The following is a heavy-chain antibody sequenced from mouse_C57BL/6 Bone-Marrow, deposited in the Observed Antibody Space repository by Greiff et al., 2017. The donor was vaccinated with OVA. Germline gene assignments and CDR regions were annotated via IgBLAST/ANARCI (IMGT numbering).Heavy chain of an antibody. CDR3: ARDRMGYYGSSPYAMDY. CDR1: GYSITSGYY. CDR2: ISYDGSN. J-gene: IGHJ4*01. V-gene: IGHV3-6*01. Sequence: EVQLKESGPGLVKPSQSLSLTCSVTGYSITSGYYWNWIRQFPGNKLEWMGYISYDGSNNYNPSLKNRISITRDTSKNQFFLKLNSVTTEDTATYYCARDRMGYYGSSPYAMDYWGQGTSVTVSS. D-gene: IGHD1-1*01.